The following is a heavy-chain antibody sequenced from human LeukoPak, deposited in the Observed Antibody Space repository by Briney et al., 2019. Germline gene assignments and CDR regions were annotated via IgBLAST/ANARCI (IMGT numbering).Heavy chain of an antibody. D-gene: IGHD3-3*01. CDR3: AKDHYWSIDY. CDR1: GFDFSSNW. CDR2: IKGDGIST. Sequence: VRLGGSLRLSCAASGFDFSSNWMHWVRHAPGQGLVWVSRIKGDGISTNYADSVKGRFTISRDIAKNTLYLQMNSLRAEDTGVYYCAKDHYWSIDYWGRGTLVTVSS. V-gene: IGHV3-74*01. J-gene: IGHJ4*02.